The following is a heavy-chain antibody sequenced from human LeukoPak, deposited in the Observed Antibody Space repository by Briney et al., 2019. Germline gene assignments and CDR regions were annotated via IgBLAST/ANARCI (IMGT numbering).Heavy chain of an antibody. J-gene: IGHJ5*02. CDR3: ARTYCGGDCYSGDPTPNWFDP. D-gene: IGHD2-21*02. CDR2: IIPIFGTA. CDR1: GGTFSSYA. Sequence: SVKVSCKASGGTFSSYAIIWVRQAPGQGLEWMGGIIPIFGTANYAQKFQGRVTITTDESTSTAYMELSSLRSEDTAVYYCARTYCGGDCYSGDPTPNWFDPWGQGTLVTVSS. V-gene: IGHV1-69*05.